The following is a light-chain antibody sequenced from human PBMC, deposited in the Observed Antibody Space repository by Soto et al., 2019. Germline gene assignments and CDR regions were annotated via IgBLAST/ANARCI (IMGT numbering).Light chain of an antibody. CDR1: QSVTSN. V-gene: IGKV3D-15*01. Sequence: IVMTQSPATLSVSPWDRATLSCRASQSVTSNLAWYQQKPGQAPRLLIYGASTRATDIPARFSGSGSGTEFTLTISGLQSEDFAVYYCQQYNSWPPITFGQGTRLEIK. CDR2: GAS. CDR3: QQYNSWPPIT. J-gene: IGKJ5*01.